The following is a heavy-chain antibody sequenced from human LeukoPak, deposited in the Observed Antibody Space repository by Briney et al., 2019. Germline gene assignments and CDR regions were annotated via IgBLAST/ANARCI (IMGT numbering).Heavy chain of an antibody. CDR1: GGTFSSYA. V-gene: IGHV1-69*04. J-gene: IGHJ4*02. CDR3: ARLGSRRLSAAAGFIFDY. D-gene: IGHD6-13*01. CDR2: IIPILGIA. Sequence: GASVKVSCKASGGTFSSYAISWVRQAPGQGLEWMGRIIPILGIANYAQKFQGRVTITADKSTSTAYMELSSLRSEDTAVYYCARLGSRRLSAAAGFIFDYWGQGTLATVSS.